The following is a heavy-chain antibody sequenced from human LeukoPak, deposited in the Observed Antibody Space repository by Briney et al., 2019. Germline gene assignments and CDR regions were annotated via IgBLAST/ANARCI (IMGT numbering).Heavy chain of an antibody. CDR3: ARESEGIDY. CDR2: ISYNGNNK. D-gene: IGHD3-10*01. J-gene: IGHJ4*02. CDR1: GFTFSSYA. V-gene: IGHV3-30-3*01. Sequence: GRSLRRSCAASGFTFSSYAIHWVRQAPGKGLEWVAIISYNGNNKYYADSVKGRFTISRDNSKNTLYLQMNSLRPEDTAVYYCARESEGIDYWGQGTLVTVSS.